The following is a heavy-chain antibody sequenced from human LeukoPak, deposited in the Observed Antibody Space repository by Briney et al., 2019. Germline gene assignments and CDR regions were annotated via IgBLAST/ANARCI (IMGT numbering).Heavy chain of an antibody. Sequence: PGGSLRLSCTASGFTFSSYSMNWVRQAPGKGLEWVSYISSSSSTIYYADSVKGRFTISRDNAKNSLYLQMNSLRAEDTAVYYCARDSSSSWSLDAFDIWGQGTMVTVSS. CDR1: GFTFSSYS. D-gene: IGHD6-13*01. CDR2: ISSSSSTI. V-gene: IGHV3-48*01. CDR3: ARDSSSSWSLDAFDI. J-gene: IGHJ3*02.